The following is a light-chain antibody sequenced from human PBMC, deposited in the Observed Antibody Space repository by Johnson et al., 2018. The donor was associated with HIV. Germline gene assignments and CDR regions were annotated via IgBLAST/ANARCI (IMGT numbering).Light chain of an antibody. CDR1: SSNIGNNY. J-gene: IGLJ1*01. CDR3: GTWDGSLTPGGV. Sequence: QSVLTQPPSVSAAPGQKVTISCSGSSSNIGNNYVSWYQQLPGTAPKLLIYDNNKRPSGIPDRFYGSKSGTSATLAITGLQTGDEADYYCGTWDGSLTPGGVMGTGTKVTVL. CDR2: DNN. V-gene: IGLV1-51*01.